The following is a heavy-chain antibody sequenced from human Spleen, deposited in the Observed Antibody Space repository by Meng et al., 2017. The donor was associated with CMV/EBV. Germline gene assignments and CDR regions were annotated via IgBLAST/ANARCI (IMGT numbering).Heavy chain of an antibody. CDR3: ARKAYGSGPDY. CDR1: GFTFSDYS. V-gene: IGHV3-48*04. Sequence: GESLKISCAASGFTFSDYSLNWVRQAPGKGLEWISYISFSGTTMYYADSVKGRFTISRDYSKNSLYLQMNSLRADDTAVYYCARKAYGSGPDYWGQGTLVTVSS. CDR2: ISFSGTTM. D-gene: IGHD3-10*01. J-gene: IGHJ4*02.